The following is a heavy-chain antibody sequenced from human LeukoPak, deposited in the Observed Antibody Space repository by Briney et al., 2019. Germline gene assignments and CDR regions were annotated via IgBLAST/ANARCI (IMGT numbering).Heavy chain of an antibody. CDR3: ARFTKSSGYYFDY. Sequence: SETLSLTCTVSGGSISSSGDYWGWIRQSPGKGLEWIGTVYYSGTTYYNPSLKSRVTISVDTSKNQFSLKLSSVTAADTAVHYCARFTKSSGYYFDYWGQGTLVTVSS. J-gene: IGHJ4*02. CDR2: VYYSGTT. CDR1: GGSISSSGDY. V-gene: IGHV4-39*01. D-gene: IGHD3-22*01.